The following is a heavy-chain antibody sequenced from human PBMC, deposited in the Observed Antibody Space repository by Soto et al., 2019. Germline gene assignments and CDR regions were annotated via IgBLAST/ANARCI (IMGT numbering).Heavy chain of an antibody. CDR2: IVPIFGAA. J-gene: IGHJ6*02. CDR3: ARGRGGYGPRRYYYYYGMDV. V-gene: IGHV1-69*13. D-gene: IGHD5-12*01. Sequence: SVKVSCKASGGTFSSYAISWVRQAPGQGLEWMGGIVPIFGAANYAQKFQGRVTITADESTSAAYMELSSLRSEDTAVYYCARGRGGYGPRRYYYYYGMDVWGQGTTVTVSS. CDR1: GGTFSSYA.